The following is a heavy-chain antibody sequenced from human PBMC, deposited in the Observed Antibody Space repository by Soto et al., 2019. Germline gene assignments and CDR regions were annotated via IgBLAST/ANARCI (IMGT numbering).Heavy chain of an antibody. CDR1: GGSVRSSSYY. CDR3: ARTTYYYDSTGSYYYYFMDV. Sequence: QVQLQESGPGLVKPSETLSLTCAVSGGSVRSSSYYWTWVRQPPGKGLEWIGYVDYSGSPNYNPSLRSRVTISVDTSKSQCPLKLSSVTAADTAVYYCARTTYYYDSTGSYYYYFMDVWGQGTTVTVSS. D-gene: IGHD3-22*01. V-gene: IGHV4-61*01. CDR2: VDYSGSP. J-gene: IGHJ6*02.